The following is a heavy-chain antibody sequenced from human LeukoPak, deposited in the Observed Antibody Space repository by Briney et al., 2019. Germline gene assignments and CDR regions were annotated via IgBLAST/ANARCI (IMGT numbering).Heavy chain of an antibody. J-gene: IGHJ3*02. V-gene: IGHV3-23*01. CDR2: ISGSGGST. D-gene: IGHD2-2*01. CDR3: ANPYCSSTSCHDAFDI. CDR1: GFTFSSYA. Sequence: TGGSLRLSCAASGFTFSSYAMSWVRQAPGKGLEWVSAISGSGGSTYCADSVKGRFTISRDNSKNTLYLQMNSLRAEDTAVYYCANPYCSSTSCHDAFDIWGQGTMVTVSS.